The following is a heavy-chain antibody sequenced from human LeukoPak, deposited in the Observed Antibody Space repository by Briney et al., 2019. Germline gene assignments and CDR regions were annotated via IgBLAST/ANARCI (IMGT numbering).Heavy chain of an antibody. CDR2: IYYSGST. Sequence: SETLSLTCTVSGGSISSGDYYWSWIRQPPGKGLEWIGYIYYSGSTYYNPSLKSRVTISVDTSKNQFSLKLSSVTAADTAVYYCARLVAAAGKKGVDYWGQGTLVTVSS. J-gene: IGHJ4*02. D-gene: IGHD6-13*01. CDR3: ARLVAAAGKKGVDY. V-gene: IGHV4-30-4*08. CDR1: GGSISSGDYY.